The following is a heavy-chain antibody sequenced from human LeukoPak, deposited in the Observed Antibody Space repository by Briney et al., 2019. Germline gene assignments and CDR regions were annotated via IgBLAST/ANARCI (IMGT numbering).Heavy chain of an antibody. CDR3: ARAPYYYDSWFDP. Sequence: GRSLRLSCAASGFTFSSYWMSWVRQAPGKGLEWVANIKQDGSEKYYVDSVKGRFTISRDNAKNSLYLQMNSLRAEDTAVYYCARAPYYYDSWFDPWGQGTLVTVSS. V-gene: IGHV3-7*05. J-gene: IGHJ5*02. CDR1: GFTFSSYW. D-gene: IGHD3-22*01. CDR2: IKQDGSEK.